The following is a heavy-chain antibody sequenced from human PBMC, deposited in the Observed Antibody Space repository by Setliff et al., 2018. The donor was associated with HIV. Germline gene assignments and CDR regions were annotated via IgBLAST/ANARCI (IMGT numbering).Heavy chain of an antibody. J-gene: IGHJ5*02. V-gene: IGHV4-39*01. D-gene: IGHD3-3*01. CDR3: ARPGSLFYWVDP. CDR1: GVSLISANYH. CDR2: IYYNGTA. Sequence: SETLSLTCSVSGVSLISANYHWAWIRQPPGKGLEWIGSIYYNGTAYYNPSLKSRVTMSIDTSKSQFSLKLNSVTAADTAVYYCARPGSLFYWVDPLGQGTLVTVSS.